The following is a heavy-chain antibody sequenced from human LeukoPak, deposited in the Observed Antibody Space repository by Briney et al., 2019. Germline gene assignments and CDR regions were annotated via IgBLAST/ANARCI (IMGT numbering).Heavy chain of an antibody. CDR3: ARTWRTALDAFDI. V-gene: IGHV1-69*02. CDR2: IIPILGIA. J-gene: IGHJ3*02. CDR1: GGTFSSYT. Sequence: SSVKVSCKASGGTFSSYTISWVRQAPGQGLEWMGRIIPILGIANYAQKFQGRVTITADKSTSTAYMELSSLGSEDTAVYYCARTWRTALDAFDIWGQGTMVTVSS. D-gene: IGHD3-3*01.